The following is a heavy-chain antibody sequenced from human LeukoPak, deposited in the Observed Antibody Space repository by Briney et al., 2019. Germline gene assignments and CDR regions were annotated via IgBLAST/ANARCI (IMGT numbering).Heavy chain of an antibody. CDR2: IYYSGST. CDR1: GGSISSSSYY. J-gene: IGHJ4*02. Sequence: SETLSLTCTVSGGSISSSSYYWGWIRQPPGKGLEWIGSIYYSGSTYYNPSLKSRVTISVDTSKNQFSLKLSSVTAADTAVYYCARVGAAAGAWGQGTLVTVSS. CDR3: ARVGAAAGA. V-gene: IGHV4-39*07. D-gene: IGHD6-13*01.